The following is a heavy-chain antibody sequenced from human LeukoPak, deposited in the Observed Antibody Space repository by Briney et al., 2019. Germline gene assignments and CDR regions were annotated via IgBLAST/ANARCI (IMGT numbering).Heavy chain of an antibody. V-gene: IGHV4-4*07. Sequence: SETLSLTCTVSGGSISSYYWSWIRQPARKGLEWIGRIYTSGSTNYNPSLKSRVTMSVDTSKNQFSLKLSSVTAADTAVYYCARVPITSSRYPAFDIWGQGTMVTVSS. CDR1: GGSISSYY. D-gene: IGHD6-13*01. CDR2: IYTSGST. J-gene: IGHJ3*02. CDR3: ARVPITSSRYPAFDI.